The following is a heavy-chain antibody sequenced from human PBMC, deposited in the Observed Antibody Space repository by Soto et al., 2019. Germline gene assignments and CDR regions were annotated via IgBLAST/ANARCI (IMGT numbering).Heavy chain of an antibody. V-gene: IGHV4-30-4*01. Sequence: SETLSLTCTVSGGSISSGGYYWSWIRQPPGKGLEWIGYIYYSGSTYYNPSLKSRVTISVDTSKNQFSLKLSSVTAADTAVYYCAREDKLRYYDFWSGYYSGGMDVWGQGTTVTVSS. CDR1: GGSISSGGYY. CDR2: IYYSGST. D-gene: IGHD3-3*01. CDR3: AREDKLRYYDFWSGYYSGGMDV. J-gene: IGHJ6*02.